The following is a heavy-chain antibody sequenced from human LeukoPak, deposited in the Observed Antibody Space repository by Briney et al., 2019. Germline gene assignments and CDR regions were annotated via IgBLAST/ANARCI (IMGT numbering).Heavy chain of an antibody. CDR1: GGTFSSYA. CDR3: ARDSGGYNLRFYGMDV. J-gene: IGHJ6*02. D-gene: IGHD5-24*01. Sequence: SVKVSCKASGGTFSSYAISWVRQAPGQGLEWMGRIIPIFGIANYAQKFQGRVTITADKSTSTAYMELSSLRSEDTAVYYCARDSGGYNLRFYGMDVWGQGTTVTVS. V-gene: IGHV1-69*04. CDR2: IIPIFGIA.